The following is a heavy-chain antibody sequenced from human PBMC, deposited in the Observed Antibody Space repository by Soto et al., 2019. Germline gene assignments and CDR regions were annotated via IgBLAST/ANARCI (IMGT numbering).Heavy chain of an antibody. V-gene: IGHV3-30*18. CDR2: ISYDGTDK. J-gene: IGHJ6*02. D-gene: IGHD5-18*01. CDR3: VKERYAQLWLEDYGMDV. CDR1: GFTFSSYG. Sequence: GGSLRLSCAASGFTFSSYGIHWVRQAPGKGLEWVALISYDGTDKYYADSVKGRFTISRDNSKNTLYLQMSSLGPEDTAVYYCVKERYAQLWLEDYGMDVWGQGTTVTVSS.